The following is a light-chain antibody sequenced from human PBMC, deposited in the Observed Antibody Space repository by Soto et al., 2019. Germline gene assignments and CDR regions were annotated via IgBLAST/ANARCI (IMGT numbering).Light chain of an antibody. Sequence: IQMTQSPSPLSASVCDIVTLTCRASQYIGIYLNWYQKKPGKAPKVLIHAASRVQSGVPSTFSASGSGTDFALTISRLEPEDFALYYCQHYHHGQPIAFGLGTRLEIK. V-gene: IGKV1-39*01. CDR1: QYIGIY. J-gene: IGKJ5*01. CDR3: QHYHHGQPIA. CDR2: AAS.